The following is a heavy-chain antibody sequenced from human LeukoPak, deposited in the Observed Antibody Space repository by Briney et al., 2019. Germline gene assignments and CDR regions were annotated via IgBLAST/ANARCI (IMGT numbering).Heavy chain of an antibody. D-gene: IGHD3-3*01. CDR3: ARGLGGYYYGMDV. J-gene: IGHJ6*02. V-gene: IGHV1-2*02. Sequence: ASVKVSCKASGYTFTDYYMHWVRQAPGQGLEWMGWINPDSGGTNYAQNFQGRLTMTRDTSISTAYMELSRLRSDDTAVYYCARGLGGYYYGMDVWGQGTTVIVSS. CDR2: INPDSGGT. CDR1: GYTFTDYY.